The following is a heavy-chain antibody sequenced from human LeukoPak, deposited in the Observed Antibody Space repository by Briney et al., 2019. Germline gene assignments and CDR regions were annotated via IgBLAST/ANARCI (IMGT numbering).Heavy chain of an antibody. Sequence: SETLSLTCTVSGGSITTYYWSWNRQPPGKGLEWIGYTSYSGSTNYNPSLKSRVTISVDTTKNHVSLRLSSVTAADTAVYYCASNVAGSSFDYWGQGSLVTVSS. CDR3: ASNVAGSSFDY. J-gene: IGHJ4*02. CDR1: GGSITTYY. CDR2: TSYSGST. V-gene: IGHV4-59*08. D-gene: IGHD6-19*01.